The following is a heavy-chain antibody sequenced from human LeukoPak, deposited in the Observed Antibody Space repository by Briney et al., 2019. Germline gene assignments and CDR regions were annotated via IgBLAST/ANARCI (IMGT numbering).Heavy chain of an antibody. CDR3: ARVSEDYSSGWYEEYFQY. D-gene: IGHD6-19*01. Sequence: PGRSLRLSCAASGFXFSRYGMHWVRQAPGKGLEWVAVIWYDGSKKNYADSVKGRFTISRDNSKNTLNLQMTSLRAEDTAVYYCARVSEDYSSGWYEEYFQYWGQGTLVIVSS. V-gene: IGHV3-33*01. J-gene: IGHJ1*01. CDR2: IWYDGSKK. CDR1: GFXFSRYG.